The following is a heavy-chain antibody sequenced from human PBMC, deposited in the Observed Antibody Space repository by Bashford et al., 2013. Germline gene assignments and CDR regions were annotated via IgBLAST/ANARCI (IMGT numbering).Heavy chain of an antibody. CDR2: INPNSGGT. CDR1: GYTFTGYY. D-gene: IGHD6-19*01. CDR3: ARDIAVAATNWFDP. J-gene: IGHJ5*02. V-gene: IGHV1-2*02. Sequence: ASVKVSCKASGYTFTGYYMHWVRQAPGQGLEWMGWINPNSGGTNYAQKFQGRVTITADESTSTAYMELSSLRSEDTAVYYCARDIAVAATNWFDPWGQGTLVTVSS.